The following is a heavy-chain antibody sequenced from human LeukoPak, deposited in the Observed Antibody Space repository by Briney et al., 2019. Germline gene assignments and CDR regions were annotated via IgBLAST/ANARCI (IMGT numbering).Heavy chain of an antibody. Sequence: PSETLSLTCTVSGGSISSYYWSWIRQPPGKGLEWIGYIYYSGSTNYNPSLKSRVTISVNTSKNQFSLKLSSVTAADTAVYYCAREGAEYYYGSGSYYSHWGQGTLVTVSS. CDR3: AREGAEYYYGSGSYYSH. CDR2: IYYSGST. CDR1: GGSISSYY. D-gene: IGHD3-10*01. V-gene: IGHV4-59*01. J-gene: IGHJ4*02.